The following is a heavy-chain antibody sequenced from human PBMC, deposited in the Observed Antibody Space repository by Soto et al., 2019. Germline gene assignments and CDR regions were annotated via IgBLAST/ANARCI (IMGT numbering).Heavy chain of an antibody. J-gene: IGHJ4*02. Sequence: EVQLVESGGGLVQPGGSLRLSCAASGFTFSSYEMNWVRQAPGKGLEWVSYISSSGSTIYYADSVKGRFTISRDNAKNSLYLQMNSLRAEDTAVYYCASQKALLLLFGVTDYWGQGTLVTVSS. V-gene: IGHV3-48*03. CDR2: ISSSGSTI. CDR3: ASQKALLLLFGVTDY. CDR1: GFTFSSYE. D-gene: IGHD3-10*01.